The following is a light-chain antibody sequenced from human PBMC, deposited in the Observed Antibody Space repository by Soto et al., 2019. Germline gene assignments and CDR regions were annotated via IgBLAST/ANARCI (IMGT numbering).Light chain of an antibody. J-gene: IGKJ2*01. V-gene: IGKV3-11*01. Sequence: EIVLTQSPPTLSLSPGERATLSCRASQFIPIHLAWYQQKPGQPPRLLIYDAFNRAAGIPARFSGSGSGTDFTLTISSLEPEDFVVYYCQQYSSLPHTFGQGTKLEVK. CDR1: QFIPIH. CDR3: QQYSSLPHT. CDR2: DAF.